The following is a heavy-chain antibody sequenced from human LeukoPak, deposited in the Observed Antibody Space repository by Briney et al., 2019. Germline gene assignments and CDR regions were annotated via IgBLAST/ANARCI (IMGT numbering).Heavy chain of an antibody. J-gene: IGHJ4*02. D-gene: IGHD5-24*01. CDR2: IYTSGST. V-gene: IGHV4-4*07. CDR1: GGSISSYY. CDR3: ASHGDRSRYYFDY. Sequence: PSETLSLTCSVSGGSISSYYWSWIRQPAGKGLEWIGRIYTSGSTNYNPSLKSRVTISVDTSKNQFSLKLSSVTAADTAVYYCASHGDRSRYYFDYWGRGTLDTVSS.